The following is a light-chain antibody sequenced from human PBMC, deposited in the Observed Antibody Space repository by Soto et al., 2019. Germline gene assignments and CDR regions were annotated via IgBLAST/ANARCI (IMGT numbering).Light chain of an antibody. CDR1: SGHSSYA. Sequence: QPVLTQSPSASASLGASVKLTCTLSSGHSSYAIAWHQQQPEKGPRYLMKLNSDGSHSKGDEIPDRFSGSSSGAERYLTISSLQSEDEADYYCQTWGTGDVFGTGTKVTVL. J-gene: IGLJ1*01. V-gene: IGLV4-69*01. CDR2: LNSDGSH. CDR3: QTWGTGDV.